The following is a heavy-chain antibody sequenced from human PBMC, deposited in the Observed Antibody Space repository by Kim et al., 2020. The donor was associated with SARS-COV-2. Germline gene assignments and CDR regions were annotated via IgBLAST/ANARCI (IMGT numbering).Heavy chain of an antibody. Sequence: GGSLRLSCAASGFTFSSYAMHWVRQAPGKGLEWGAVISYDGSNKYYADSVKGRFTISRDNSKNTLYLQMNSLRAEDTAVYYCARPRAAGITIFGVVTLDYYYGMDVWGQGTTVTVSS. D-gene: IGHD3-3*01. CDR3: ARPRAAGITIFGVVTLDYYYGMDV. V-gene: IGHV3-30-3*01. CDR1: GFTFSSYA. CDR2: ISYDGSNK. J-gene: IGHJ6*02.